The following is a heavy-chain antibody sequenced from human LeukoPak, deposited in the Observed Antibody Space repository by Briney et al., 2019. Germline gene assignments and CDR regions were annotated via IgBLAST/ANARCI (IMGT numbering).Heavy chain of an antibody. J-gene: IGHJ4*02. Sequence: ASVKVSCKTSGYTFTNYYMHWVRQGPGLGFVWMGWINPKSGGTSYPQKFQGRLTMTRDTSISTAYMELSRLGSDDTAVYYCVPSANYYYFDYWGQGTLVTVSS. CDR1: GYTFTNYY. CDR2: INPKSGGT. D-gene: IGHD4/OR15-4a*01. V-gene: IGHV1-2*02. CDR3: VPSANYYYFDY.